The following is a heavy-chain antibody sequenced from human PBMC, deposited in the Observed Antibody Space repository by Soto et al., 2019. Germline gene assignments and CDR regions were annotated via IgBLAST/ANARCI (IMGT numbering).Heavy chain of an antibody. V-gene: IGHV3-30*18. CDR1: GFNFNTFG. CDR2: ISFEGSYR. D-gene: IGHD5-18*01. J-gene: IGHJ4*02. Sequence: QVQLVESGGGVVQPGKSLRLSCAASGFNFNTFGMHWVRQAPGKGLEWVAVISFEGSYREYVDSVKGRFTVSRDNSKNMVYLHMNNLRTEDTALYFCAKVDGYSYGSKDSWGQGTLVTVSS. CDR3: AKVDGYSYGSKDS.